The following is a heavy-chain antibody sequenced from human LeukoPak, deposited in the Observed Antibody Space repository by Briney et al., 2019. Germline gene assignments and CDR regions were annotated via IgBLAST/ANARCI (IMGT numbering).Heavy chain of an antibody. CDR3: ARGLRVYDSSGYYYRNWFDP. V-gene: IGHV4-59*12. D-gene: IGHD3-22*01. CDR2: ISDIGSI. J-gene: IGHJ5*02. Sequence: SETLSLTCTVSGGSISSYYWSWIRQPPGKGLEWIAYISDIGSINYNPSLKSRVTISLDTSKNQFSLKLSSVTAADTAVYYCARGLRVYDSSGYYYRNWFDPWGQGTLVTVSS. CDR1: GGSISSYY.